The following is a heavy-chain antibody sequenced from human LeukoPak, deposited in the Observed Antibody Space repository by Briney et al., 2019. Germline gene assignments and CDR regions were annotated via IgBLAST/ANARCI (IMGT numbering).Heavy chain of an antibody. CDR1: GFTFSSYE. J-gene: IGHJ5*02. V-gene: IGHV3-48*03. CDR3: ARVDSYSGSYPPS. D-gene: IGHD1-26*01. Sequence: GGSLRLSCAASGFTFSSYEMNWVRQAPGKGLEWVSYISSSGRTIFCADSVKGRFTISRDNAKNSLYLQMNSLRAEDTAVYYCARVDSYSGSYPPSWGQGTLVTVSS. CDR2: ISSSGRTI.